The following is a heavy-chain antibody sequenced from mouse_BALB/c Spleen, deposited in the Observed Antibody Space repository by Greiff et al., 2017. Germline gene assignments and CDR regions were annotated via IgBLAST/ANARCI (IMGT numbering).Heavy chain of an antibody. D-gene: IGHD3-1*01. CDR2: ISNGGGST. CDR1: GFTFSSYT. J-gene: IGHJ4*01. V-gene: IGHV5-12-2*01. CDR3: ARGGGYRDAIDY. Sequence: DVKLVESGGGLVQPGGSLKLSCAASGFTFSSYTMSWVRQTPEKRLEWVAYISNGGGSTYYPDSVKGRFTISRDNARNILYLQMSSLRSEDTAMYYCARGGGYRDAIDYWGQGTSVTVSS.